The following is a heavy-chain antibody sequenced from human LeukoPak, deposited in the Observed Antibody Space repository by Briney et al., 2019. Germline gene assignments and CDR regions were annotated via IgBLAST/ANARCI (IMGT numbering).Heavy chain of an antibody. V-gene: IGHV4-4*07. CDR2: IYVSGST. J-gene: IGHJ4*02. D-gene: IGHD3-10*01. Sequence: SETLSLTCTVSGGSVSSYYWSWIRQPAGKGLEWIGRIYVSGSTKYSPSLKSRVTMSLDTSKNRFSLKLSSVTAADTAVYFCARGVLWFGESSHHFDYWGQGTLVTVSS. CDR1: GGSVSSYY. CDR3: ARGVLWFGESSHHFDY.